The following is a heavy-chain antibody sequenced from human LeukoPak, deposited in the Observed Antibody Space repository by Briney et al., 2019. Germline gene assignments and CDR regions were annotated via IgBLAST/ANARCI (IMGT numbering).Heavy chain of an antibody. CDR1: GFTFSSYA. Sequence: GGSLRLSCAASGFTFSSYAMSWVRQAPGKGLEWVAVISYDGSNKYYADSVKGRFTISRDNSKNTLYLQMNSLRAEDTAVYYCARLPSSGSWGSDYWGQGTLVTVSS. CDR2: ISYDGSNK. CDR3: ARLPSSGSWGSDY. J-gene: IGHJ4*02. D-gene: IGHD6-19*01. V-gene: IGHV3-30*04.